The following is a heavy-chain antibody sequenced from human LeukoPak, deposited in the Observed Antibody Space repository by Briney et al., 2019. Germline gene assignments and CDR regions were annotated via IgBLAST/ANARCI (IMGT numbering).Heavy chain of an antibody. J-gene: IGHJ4*02. CDR2: IYYSGST. CDR3: AREASPPSKIDY. V-gene: IGHV4-31*03. Sequence: SETLSLTCTVSGGSISSGGYYWSWIRQHPGKGLEWIGYIYYSGSTYYNPALKSRVTISVDTSKNQFSLKLSSVTATDTAVYYCAREASPPSKIDYWGQGTLVTVSS. D-gene: IGHD1-14*01. CDR1: GGSISSGGYY.